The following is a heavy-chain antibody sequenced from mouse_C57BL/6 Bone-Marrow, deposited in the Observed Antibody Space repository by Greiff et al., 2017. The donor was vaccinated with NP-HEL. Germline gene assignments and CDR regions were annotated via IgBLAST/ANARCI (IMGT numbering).Heavy chain of an antibody. Sequence: QVQLKQSGAELVRPGSSVKLSCKASGYTFTSYWMHWVKQRPIQGLEWIGNIDPSDSETHYNQKFKDKATLTVDKSSSTAYMQLSSLTSEDSAVYYCAREGSNPFAYWGQGTLVTVSA. CDR3: AREGSNPFAY. D-gene: IGHD1-1*01. CDR2: IDPSDSET. CDR1: GYTFTSYW. V-gene: IGHV1-52*01. J-gene: IGHJ3*01.